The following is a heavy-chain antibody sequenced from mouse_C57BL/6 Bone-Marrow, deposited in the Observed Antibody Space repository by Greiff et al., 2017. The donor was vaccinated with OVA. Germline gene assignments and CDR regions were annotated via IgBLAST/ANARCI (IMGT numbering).Heavy chain of an antibody. CDR3: ARSGTAQATDY. V-gene: IGHV1-26*01. D-gene: IGHD3-2*02. Sequence: EVQLQQSGPELVKPGSSVTLSCTASCSTFTDYYMNWVKQSHGKSLEWIGDINPNNGGTSYNQKFKGKATLTVDKSSSTAYMELRSLTSEDSAVYYCARSGTAQATDYWGQGTTLTVSS. J-gene: IGHJ2*01. CDR1: CSTFTDYY. CDR2: INPNNGGT.